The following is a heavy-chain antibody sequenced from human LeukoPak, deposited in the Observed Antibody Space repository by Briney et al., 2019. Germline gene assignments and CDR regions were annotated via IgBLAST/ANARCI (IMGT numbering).Heavy chain of an antibody. Sequence: PGGSLRLSCAASGFTFSTYVMNWVRQAPGKGLEWVSTISDSGGSTYYADSVKGRFTISRDSSKSTLYLQMNSLRAEDTAVHYCGRYYVMDVWGQGTSVTVSS. CDR3: GRYYVMDV. V-gene: IGHV3-23*01. J-gene: IGHJ6*02. CDR1: GFTFSTYV. CDR2: ISDSGGST.